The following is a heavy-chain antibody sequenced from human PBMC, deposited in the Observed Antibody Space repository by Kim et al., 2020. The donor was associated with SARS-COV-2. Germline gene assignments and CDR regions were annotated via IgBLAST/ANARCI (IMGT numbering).Heavy chain of an antibody. CDR3: ARAISFNAPFDY. D-gene: IGHD5-12*01. CDR1: EFTFRNYV. J-gene: IGHJ4*02. Sequence: GGSLRLSCVASEFTFRNYVMSWVRQAPGKGLEWVSGISGSSNNRIYADSVKGRFTISRDNSKNTLHLQMNSLRVDDTAVYYCARAISFNAPFDYWGQGTLVIVSS. V-gene: IGHV3-23*01. CDR2: ISGSSNNR.